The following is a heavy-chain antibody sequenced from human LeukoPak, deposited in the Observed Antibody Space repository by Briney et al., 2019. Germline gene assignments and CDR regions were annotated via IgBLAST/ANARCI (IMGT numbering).Heavy chain of an antibody. CDR2: IYYSGST. CDR1: GGSISSVDYY. J-gene: IGHJ4*02. V-gene: IGHV4-30-4*02. Sequence: SDTLSLTCTLSGGSISSVDYYWSWIRQPPGKGLEWIGYIYYSGSTYYNPSLKSRVTISVDTSKNQFSLKLSSVTAADTAVYYCVGSSKTFDYWGQGTLVTVSS. D-gene: IGHD2-15*01. CDR3: VGSSKTFDY.